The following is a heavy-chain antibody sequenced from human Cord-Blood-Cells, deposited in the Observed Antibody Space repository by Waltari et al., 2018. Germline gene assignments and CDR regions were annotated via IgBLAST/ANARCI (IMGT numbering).Heavy chain of an antibody. V-gene: IGHV4-34*01. CDR3: ATRAAGNWFDP. D-gene: IGHD6-13*01. CDR2: INHSGST. J-gene: IGHJ5*02. Sequence: QVQLQQWGAGLLTPSETLSLTCAVYGGSFSGYYWSWIRQPPGKGLEWIGEINHSGSTNYNPSLKSRVTISVDTSKNQFSLKLSSVTAADTAVYYCATRAAGNWFDPWAREPWSPSPQ. CDR1: GGSFSGYY.